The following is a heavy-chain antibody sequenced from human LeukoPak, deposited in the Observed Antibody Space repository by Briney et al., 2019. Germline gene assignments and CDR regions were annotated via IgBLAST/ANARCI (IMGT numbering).Heavy chain of an antibody. CDR1: GFTFTDYW. V-gene: IGHV3-74*01. CDR2: INTDTRGT. CDR3: ARAGAYHFDN. J-gene: IGHJ4*02. Sequence: PAGTLRLSCAASGFTFTDYWLHWVRQAPGKGLVWVSIINTDTRGTYYADSVKGRFTISRDNAKNTLYLQMNSLRAEDTAVYYCARAGAYHFDNWGQGTLVTVSS. D-gene: IGHD3-16*01.